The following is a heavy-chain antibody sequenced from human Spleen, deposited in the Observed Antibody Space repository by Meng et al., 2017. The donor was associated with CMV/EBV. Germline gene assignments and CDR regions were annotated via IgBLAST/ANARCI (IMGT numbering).Heavy chain of an antibody. CDR1: GGSISSGGYY. Sequence: LRLSCTVSGGSISSGGYYWTWIRQHPGKGLEWIGYIYFSGSTYYNPSLKSRVSISVDTSQNQFSLRLDSLTAADTAVYYCARYRQWLVRFYYWGQGTLVTVSS. CDR2: IYFSGST. J-gene: IGHJ4*02. CDR3: ARYRQWLVRFYY. V-gene: IGHV4-31*03. D-gene: IGHD6-19*01.